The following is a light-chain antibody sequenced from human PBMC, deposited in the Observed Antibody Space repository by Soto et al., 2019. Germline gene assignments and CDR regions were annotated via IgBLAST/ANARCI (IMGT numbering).Light chain of an antibody. CDR3: SSYTSSDTYV. CDR2: EVT. Sequence: QSALTQPPSVSGSPGQSVTISCTGTSSDVGSYNRVSWYQQPPGTAPKLMIYEVTNRPSGVPDRFSGSKSGNTASLTISELQAEDEADYYCSSYTSSDTYVFGTGTKVTVL. CDR1: SSDVGSYNR. V-gene: IGLV2-18*02. J-gene: IGLJ1*01.